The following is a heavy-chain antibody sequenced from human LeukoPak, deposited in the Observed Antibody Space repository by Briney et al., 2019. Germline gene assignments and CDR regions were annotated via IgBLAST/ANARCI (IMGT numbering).Heavy chain of an antibody. D-gene: IGHD3-10*01. Sequence: ASVKVSCKASGYTFTSYDINWVRQATGQGLEWRGWMNPNSGNTGYAQKFQGRVTMTRNTSISTAYIELSSLRSEDTAVYYCARAIQQYYGSGSPYYWGQGTLVTVSS. CDR3: ARAIQQYYGSGSPYY. CDR1: GYTFTSYD. V-gene: IGHV1-8*01. J-gene: IGHJ4*02. CDR2: MNPNSGNT.